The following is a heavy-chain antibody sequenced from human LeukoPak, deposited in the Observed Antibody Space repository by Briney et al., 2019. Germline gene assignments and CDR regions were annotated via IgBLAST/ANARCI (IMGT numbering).Heavy chain of an antibody. CDR3: AKDPLARFLEWFFGV. D-gene: IGHD3-3*01. J-gene: IGHJ6*02. CDR2: IGSSSSYI. CDR1: GFTFSSYS. Sequence: GGSLRLSCAASGFTFSSYSMNWVRQAPGKGLEWVSSIGSSSSYIYYADSVKGRFTISRDNAKNSLYLQMNSLRAEDTAVYFCAKDPLARFLEWFFGVWGQGTTVTVSS. V-gene: IGHV3-21*04.